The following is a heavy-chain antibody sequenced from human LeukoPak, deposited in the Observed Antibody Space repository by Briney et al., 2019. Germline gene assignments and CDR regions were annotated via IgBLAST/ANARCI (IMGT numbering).Heavy chain of an antibody. CDR3: ARDSSVCAFDV. Sequence: GGSLRLSCAASGFTFSPYTMHWFREPLGTGLERVSYINTGSTTIYYADSLKGRFTISRDNAKNSLYLQLNSLRAEDTAVYYCARDSSVCAFDVWGQGTIVTVSS. CDR1: GFTFSPYT. J-gene: IGHJ3*01. V-gene: IGHV3-48*01. D-gene: IGHD6-6*01. CDR2: INTGSTTI.